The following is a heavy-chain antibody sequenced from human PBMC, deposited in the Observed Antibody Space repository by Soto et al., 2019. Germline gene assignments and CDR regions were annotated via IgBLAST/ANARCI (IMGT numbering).Heavy chain of an antibody. V-gene: IGHV4-59*08. D-gene: IGHD3-10*01. J-gene: IGHJ4*02. CDR3: VRHADSGRPYFDY. CDR2: IYYRGNT. CDR1: GDSISDYY. Sequence: SDTLSLTCTVSGDSISDYYWSWIRQTPGRGLEWIGNIYYRGNTDYNPSLKSRLTLLIDTTKSQFSLNLSSVTDADTAMYYCVRHADSGRPYFDYWGQGALVTVS.